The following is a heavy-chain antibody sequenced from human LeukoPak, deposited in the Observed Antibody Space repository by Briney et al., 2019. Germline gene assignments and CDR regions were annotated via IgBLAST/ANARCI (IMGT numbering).Heavy chain of an antibody. V-gene: IGHV3-66*01. CDR1: GFTFSSYA. D-gene: IGHD3-22*01. J-gene: IGHJ4*02. CDR2: IYSGGST. CDR3: ARDLAVITTVY. Sequence: GGSLRLSCAASGFTFSSYAMHWVRQAPGKGLEWVSVIYSGGSTYYADSVKGRFTISRDNSKNTLYLQMNSLRAEDTAVYYCARDLAVITTVYWGQGTLVTVSS.